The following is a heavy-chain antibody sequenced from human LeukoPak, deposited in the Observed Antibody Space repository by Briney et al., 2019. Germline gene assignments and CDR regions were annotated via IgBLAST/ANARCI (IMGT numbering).Heavy chain of an antibody. Sequence: GGSLRLSCAASGFTFNNHWMVWVRQAPGKGLEWVANINKDGSEKFYGDSVKGRFTISRDNAKNSLYLQMNSLRAADTAVYYCARDANWASDYWGRGTLVTVSS. CDR1: GFTFNNHW. V-gene: IGHV3-7*01. CDR3: ARDANWASDY. D-gene: IGHD7-27*01. CDR2: INKDGSEK. J-gene: IGHJ4*02.